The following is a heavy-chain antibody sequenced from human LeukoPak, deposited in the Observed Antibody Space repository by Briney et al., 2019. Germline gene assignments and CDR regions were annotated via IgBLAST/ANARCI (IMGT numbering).Heavy chain of an antibody. V-gene: IGHV3-33*01. J-gene: IGHJ4*02. CDR2: LWSDGSNK. D-gene: IGHD6-19*01. CDR1: GFTFSDYG. Sequence: QPGGSLRLSCAASGFTFSDYGMHWVRQAPGKGLEWVAVLWSDGSNKYYADSVKGRFTISRDNSKSTLYLQMNSLRAEDTAVYYCARGRGGSIAVAGLLDYWGQGTLVTISS. CDR3: ARGRGGSIAVAGLLDY.